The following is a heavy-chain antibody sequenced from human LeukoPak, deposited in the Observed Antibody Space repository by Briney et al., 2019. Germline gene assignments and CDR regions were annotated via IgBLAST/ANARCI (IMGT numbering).Heavy chain of an antibody. CDR1: GFTFITYA. J-gene: IGHJ4*02. D-gene: IGHD4-11*01. CDR3: AKAVKGANYFDY. V-gene: IGHV3-23*01. CDR2: ISGSGGST. Sequence: GGSLRLSCAASGFTFITYAVSWVRQAPGKGLEWVSAISGSGGSTYYADSVKGRFTISRDDSKNTLYLQMNSLRAEDTAVYYCAKAVKGANYFDYWGQGTLVTVSS.